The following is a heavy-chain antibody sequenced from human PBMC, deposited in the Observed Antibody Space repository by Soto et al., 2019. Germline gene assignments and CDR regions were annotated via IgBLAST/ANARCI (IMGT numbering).Heavy chain of an antibody. CDR3: ASTTVTTCSRYFDL. CDR1: GGSISSYY. D-gene: IGHD4-17*01. V-gene: IGHV4-59*08. Sequence: QVQLQESGPGLVKPSETLSLTCTVSGGSISSYYWSWIRQPPGQGLEWIGYMYDSGSTNYNPSLKSRVTISVDTSKNQFSLKPSSVTAADTAVYYCASTTVTTCSRYFDLWGRGTLVTVSS. CDR2: MYDSGST. J-gene: IGHJ2*01.